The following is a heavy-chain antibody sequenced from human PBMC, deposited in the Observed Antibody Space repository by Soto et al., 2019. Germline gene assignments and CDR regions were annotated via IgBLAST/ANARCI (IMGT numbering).Heavy chain of an antibody. CDR3: ARCYYDFWSGYYTDNYYYYYMDV. CDR2: IYYSGST. V-gene: IGHV4-31*03. CDR1: GGSISSGGYY. J-gene: IGHJ6*03. D-gene: IGHD3-3*01. Sequence: PSETLSLTCTVSGGSISSGGYYWSWIRQHPGKGLEWIGYIYYSGSTYYNPSLKSRVTISVDTSKNQFSLKLSSVIAADTVVYYCARCYYDFWSGYYTDNYYYYYMDVWGKGTTVTVSS.